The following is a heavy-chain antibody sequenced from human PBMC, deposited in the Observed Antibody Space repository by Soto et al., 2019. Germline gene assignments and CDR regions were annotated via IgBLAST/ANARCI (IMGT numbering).Heavy chain of an antibody. CDR2: INHSGST. D-gene: IGHD2-2*01. CDR3: ARGKKRTTSSYCSSTSCYAGSSNYYYYYMDV. J-gene: IGHJ6*03. CDR1: GGSFSGHY. Sequence: NPSETLSLTCAVYGGSFSGHYWSWIRQPPGKGLEWIGEINHSGSTNYNPSLKSRVTISVDTSKNQFSLKLSSVTAADTAVYYCARGKKRTTSSYCSSTSCYAGSSNYYYYYMDVWGKGTTVTVSS. V-gene: IGHV4-34*01.